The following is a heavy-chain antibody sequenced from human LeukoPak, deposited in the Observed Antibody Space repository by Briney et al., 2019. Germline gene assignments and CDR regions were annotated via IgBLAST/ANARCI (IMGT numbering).Heavy chain of an antibody. Sequence: QPGGSLRLSCAASGFTFSSYWMSWVRQAPGKGLEWVANIKQDGSEKDYVDSVKGRFTISRDNAKNSLYLQMNSLRAEDTAVYYCARGGYYDILTGYYRPFDYWGQGTLVTVSS. V-gene: IGHV3-7*01. D-gene: IGHD3-9*01. CDR2: IKQDGSEK. J-gene: IGHJ4*02. CDR1: GFTFSSYW. CDR3: ARGGYYDILTGYYRPFDY.